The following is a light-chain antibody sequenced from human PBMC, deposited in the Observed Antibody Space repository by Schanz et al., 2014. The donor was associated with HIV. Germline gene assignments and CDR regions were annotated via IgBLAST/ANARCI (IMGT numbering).Light chain of an antibody. CDR3: QHYGSS. CDR1: QTVSSNS. V-gene: IGKV3-20*01. Sequence: EIVLTQSPVILSLSPRERATLSCRASQTVSSNSLGWYQQKRGQVPRLLIYGASSRATGIPDRFSGSGSGTDFTLTISRLEPEDFAVYYCQHYGSSFGPGTKVDIK. CDR2: GAS. J-gene: IGKJ3*01.